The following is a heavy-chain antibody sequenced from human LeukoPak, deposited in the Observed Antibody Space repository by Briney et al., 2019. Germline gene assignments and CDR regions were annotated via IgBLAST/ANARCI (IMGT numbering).Heavy chain of an antibody. D-gene: IGHD6-19*01. Sequence: ASVKVSCKASGYTFTSYGISWVRQAPGQGLEWMGWISAYNGNTNYAQKLQGRVTMTTDTSTSTAYMELRSLRSDDTAVYYCARVSHSRGWYPAVDYYYYYYMDVWGKGTTVTVSS. CDR2: ISAYNGNT. J-gene: IGHJ6*03. CDR3: ARVSHSRGWYPAVDYYYYYYMDV. V-gene: IGHV1-18*01. CDR1: GYTFTSYG.